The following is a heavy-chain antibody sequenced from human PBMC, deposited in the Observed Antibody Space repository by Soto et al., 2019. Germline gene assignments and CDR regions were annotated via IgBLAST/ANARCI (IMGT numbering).Heavy chain of an antibody. CDR2: IYPSDSDT. CDR1: GYSFTCNS. J-gene: IGHJ6*02. D-gene: IGHD1-1*01. CDR3: ARNLDTWNDAGYYYGMDI. Sequence: PGESPDCSCKGSGYSFTCNSIVWLCQMLGKGVDWMGIIYPSDSDTRYSPSFKSQVTISADKSISTAYLQWSSLKASDTAMYCCARNLDTWNDAGYYYGMDIWGQATTVTICS. V-gene: IGHV5-51*03.